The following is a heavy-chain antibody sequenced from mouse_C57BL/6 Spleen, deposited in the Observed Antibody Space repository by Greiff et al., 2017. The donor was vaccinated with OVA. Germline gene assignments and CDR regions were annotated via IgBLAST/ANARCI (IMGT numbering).Heavy chain of an antibody. J-gene: IGHJ2*01. CDR3: ARGVTWTGVWDYFDY. Sequence: QVQLKQPGAELVKPGASVKLSCKASGYTFTSYWMHWVKQRPGRGLEWIGRIDPNRGGTKYNEKFKSKATLTVDKPSSTAYMQLSSLTSEDSAVYYCARGVTWTGVWDYFDYWGQGTTLTVSS. CDR1: GYTFTSYW. CDR2: IDPNRGGT. D-gene: IGHD4-1*01. V-gene: IGHV1-72*01.